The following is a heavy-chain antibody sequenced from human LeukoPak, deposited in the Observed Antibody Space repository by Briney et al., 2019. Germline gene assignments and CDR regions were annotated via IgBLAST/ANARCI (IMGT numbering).Heavy chain of an antibody. D-gene: IGHD4-17*01. V-gene: IGHV1-18*01. Sequence: ASVNVSCKASGYTFTSYYINWVRQAPGQGLEWMGWVSTYNGNTNYAQKFQGRVTMATDTSTSTTYLDLRSLKSDDTAVYYCVRAMNDYGDFVDVFDVWGQGTLVTVGS. CDR2: VSTYNGNT. CDR1: GYTFTSYY. CDR3: VRAMNDYGDFVDVFDV. J-gene: IGHJ3*01.